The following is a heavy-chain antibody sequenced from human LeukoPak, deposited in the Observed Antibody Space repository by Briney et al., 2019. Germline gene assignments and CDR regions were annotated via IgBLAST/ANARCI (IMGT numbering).Heavy chain of an antibody. V-gene: IGHV1-69*05. D-gene: IGHD1-26*01. J-gene: IGHJ1*01. CDR2: IIPIFGTA. Sequence: ASVKVSCKASGGTFSSYAISWVRQAPGQGLEWMGRIIPIFGTANYAQKFQGRVTITTDESTSTAYVELSSLRSEDTAVYYCARDRHGAYFQHWGQGTLVTVSS. CDR1: GGTFSSYA. CDR3: ARDRHGAYFQH.